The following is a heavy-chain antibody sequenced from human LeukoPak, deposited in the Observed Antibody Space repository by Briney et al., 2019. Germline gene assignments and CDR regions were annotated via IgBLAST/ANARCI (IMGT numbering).Heavy chain of an antibody. J-gene: IGHJ4*02. D-gene: IGHD6-19*01. CDR3: VRESSAWELDY. CDR2: INGDGSST. Sequence: GGSLRLSCAASGFTFSIYWMHWVRQAPGKGLVWVSHINGDGSSTSYADSVKGRFTISRDNAKNTLYLQMSSLRAEDTAVYYCVRESSAWELDYWGQGTLVTVSS. CDR1: GFTFSIYW. V-gene: IGHV3-74*01.